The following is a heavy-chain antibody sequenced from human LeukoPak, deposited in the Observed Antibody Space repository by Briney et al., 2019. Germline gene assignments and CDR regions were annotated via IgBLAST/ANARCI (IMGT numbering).Heavy chain of an antibody. Sequence: SVKVSCKASGYTFTGYYMHWVRQAPGQGLEWMGRIIPILGIANYAQKFQGRVTITADKSTSTAYMELSSLRSEDTAVYYCARERPYYGSGSYYTPLDYWGQGTLVTVSS. D-gene: IGHD3-10*01. V-gene: IGHV1-69*04. CDR1: GYTFTGYY. CDR2: IIPILGIA. J-gene: IGHJ4*02. CDR3: ARERPYYGSGSYYTPLDY.